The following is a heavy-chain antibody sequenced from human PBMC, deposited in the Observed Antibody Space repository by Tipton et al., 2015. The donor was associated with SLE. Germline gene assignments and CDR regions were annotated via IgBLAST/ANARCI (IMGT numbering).Heavy chain of an antibody. J-gene: IGHJ4*02. V-gene: IGHV4-30-4*01. CDR2: IYYSGST. D-gene: IGHD3-3*01. CDR1: GGSISSGDYY. Sequence: TLSLTCTVSGGSISSGDYYWSWIRQPPGKGLEWIGYIYYSGSTYYNPSLKSRVTISVDTSKNQFSLKLISVTAADTAVYYCASYYDFWSGYRYFDYWGQGTLVTVSS. CDR3: ASYYDFWSGYRYFDY.